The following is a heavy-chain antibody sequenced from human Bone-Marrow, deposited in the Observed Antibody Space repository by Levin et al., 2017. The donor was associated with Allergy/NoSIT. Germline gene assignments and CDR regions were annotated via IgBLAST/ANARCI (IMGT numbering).Heavy chain of an antibody. CDR3: AHRARAPDGSGSYPY. D-gene: IGHD3-10*01. CDR2: IYWDDDK. V-gene: IGHV2-5*02. J-gene: IGHJ4*02. Sequence: SGPTLVKPTQTLTLTCTFSGFLLSTSGVGVGWIRQPPGKALEWLALIYWDDDKRYSPSLKSRLTITKDTTKNQVVLTMTNMDPVDTGTYYCAHRARAPDGSGSYPYWGQGILVTVSS. CDR1: GFLLSTSGVG.